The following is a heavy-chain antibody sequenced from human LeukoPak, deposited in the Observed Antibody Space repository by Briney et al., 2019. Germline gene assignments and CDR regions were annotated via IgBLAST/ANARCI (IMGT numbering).Heavy chain of an antibody. V-gene: IGHV5-51*01. J-gene: IGHJ5*02. Sequence: AGESLKISCKGSGYTFTTYWIGWVRQMPGKGLEWMGIIYPGDSDTTYSPSFQGQVTISVDKSISTAYMQWSSLEASDTAMYYCLRLSGQATSPYDSWSGQAPWGLGTLVTVSS. CDR3: LRLSGQATSPYDSWSGQAP. CDR1: GYTFTTYW. D-gene: IGHD3-3*01. CDR2: IYPGDSDT.